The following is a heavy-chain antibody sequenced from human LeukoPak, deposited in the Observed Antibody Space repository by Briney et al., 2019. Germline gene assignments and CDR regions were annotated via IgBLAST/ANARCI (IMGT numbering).Heavy chain of an antibody. CDR2: ISYSGST. CDR3: ARLKRAGYYYYYMDV. CDR1: GGFISEYF. J-gene: IGHJ6*03. V-gene: IGHV4-59*01. Sequence: SETLSLTCTVSGGFISEYFWTWIRQPPGKGLEWIGYISYSGSTNYNPSLKSRVTISVDTSKNQFSLKLSSVTAADTAVYYCARLKRAGYYYYYMDVWGKGTTVTVSS.